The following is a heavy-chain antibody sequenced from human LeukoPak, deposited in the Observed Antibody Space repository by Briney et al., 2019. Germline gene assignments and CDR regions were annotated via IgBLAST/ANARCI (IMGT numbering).Heavy chain of an antibody. CDR3: ARSFYGHDPYYCYMDV. J-gene: IGHJ6*03. CDR2: IKEDGSEK. V-gene: IGHV3-7*01. CDR1: EFTLRNYW. Sequence: PGGSLRLSCAASEFTLRNYWMSWVRQAPGKGLKWVATIKEDGSEKYYVDSVKGRFTISRENAKNSLYLQMNSLRAEDTAVYYCARSFYGHDPYYCYMDVWGKGTTVTVSS. D-gene: IGHD2-2*01.